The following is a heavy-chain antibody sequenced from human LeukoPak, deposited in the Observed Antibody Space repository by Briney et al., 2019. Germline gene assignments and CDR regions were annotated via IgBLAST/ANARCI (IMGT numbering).Heavy chain of an antibody. CDR3: ARGAAAPGTYYYYMDV. J-gene: IGHJ6*03. V-gene: IGHV1-18*01. D-gene: IGHD2-2*01. CDR1: GYTFTTYG. CDR2: ISAYNGNT. Sequence: GASVKVSCKASGYTFTTYGISWVRQAPGQGLEWMGWISAYNGNTNYAQKLQGRVTMTTDTSTSTAYMELRSLTSDDTAVYYCARGAAAPGTYYYYMDVWGKGTTVTVSS.